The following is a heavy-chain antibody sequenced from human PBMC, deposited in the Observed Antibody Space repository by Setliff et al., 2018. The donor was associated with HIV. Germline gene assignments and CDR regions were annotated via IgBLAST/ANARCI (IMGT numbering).Heavy chain of an antibody. CDR2: IYYSGST. CDR3: ARHPPNLDWLDP. Sequence: SETLSLTCTVSGGSISTSTYYWGWIRQPPGKGLEWIGSIYYSGSTYYNSSLQSRVTISVDTSKNQFSLKVNSVTAAVTAVYYCARHPPNLDWLDPWGQGTLVTVSS. J-gene: IGHJ5*02. V-gene: IGHV4-39*01. CDR1: GGSISTSTYY.